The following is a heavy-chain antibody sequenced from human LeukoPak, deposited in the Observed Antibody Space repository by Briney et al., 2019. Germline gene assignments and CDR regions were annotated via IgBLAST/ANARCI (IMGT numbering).Heavy chain of an antibody. CDR1: GFTFSSYW. CDR3: ARDNGVVDY. V-gene: IGHV3-74*01. J-gene: IGHJ4*02. D-gene: IGHD2-15*01. Sequence: GGSLRLSCEASGFTFSSYWMHWVRQAPGKGLVWVSHINTDGSSTNYADSVRGRFTVSRDNAKNTLNLQMNSLRVEDTAVYYCARDNGVVDYWGQGTLVTVSS. CDR2: INTDGSST.